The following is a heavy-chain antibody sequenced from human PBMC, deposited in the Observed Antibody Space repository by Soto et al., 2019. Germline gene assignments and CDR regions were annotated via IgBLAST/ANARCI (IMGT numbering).Heavy chain of an antibody. Sequence: VASLKVSCNASGSTFTDYYIHWVLQAPGQGIEWMGWINPNNGDTNLPQNLQGWVTMTRDTSISTVYLELSRLTSDDTAVYFCARARRNCSGATCYAGFDYWGQGTQVNVSS. J-gene: IGHJ4*02. CDR3: ARARRNCSGATCYAGFDY. CDR1: GSTFTDYY. CDR2: INPNNGDT. V-gene: IGHV1-2*04. D-gene: IGHD2-2*01.